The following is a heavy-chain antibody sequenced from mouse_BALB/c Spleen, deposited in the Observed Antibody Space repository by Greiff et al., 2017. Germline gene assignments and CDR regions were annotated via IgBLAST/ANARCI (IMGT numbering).Heavy chain of an antibody. CDR2: ISDGGSYT. V-gene: IGHV5-4*02. D-gene: IGHD4-1*01. CDR1: GFTFSDYY. Sequence: EVNVVESGGGLVKPGGSLKLSCAASGFTFSDYYMYWVRQTPEKRLEWVATISDGGSYTYYPDSVKGRFTISRDNAKNNLYLQMSSLKSEDTAMYYCARETGHWGQGTTLTVSS. CDR3: ARETGH. J-gene: IGHJ2*01.